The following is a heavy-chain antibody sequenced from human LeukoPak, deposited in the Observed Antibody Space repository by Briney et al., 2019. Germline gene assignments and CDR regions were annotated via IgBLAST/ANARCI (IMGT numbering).Heavy chain of an antibody. CDR1: EFSFSGYC. Sequence: PGGSLRLSCGASEFSFSGYCMDWVRQPPGKGLDWVSHINSGSSTIYYADSVKGRFTISRDNAGNSLYLHMNSLRAEDTAVYYCAGGRWLQPLDYWGQGTLVTASS. CDR2: INSGSSTI. CDR3: AGGRWLQPLDY. V-gene: IGHV3-48*01. J-gene: IGHJ4*02. D-gene: IGHD5-24*01.